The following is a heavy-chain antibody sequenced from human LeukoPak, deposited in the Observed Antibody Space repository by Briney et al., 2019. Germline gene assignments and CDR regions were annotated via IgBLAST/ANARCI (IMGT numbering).Heavy chain of an antibody. D-gene: IGHD4-11*01. J-gene: IGHJ6*02. V-gene: IGHV3-74*01. CDR2: INSDGSST. CDR3: ARDMTTPYYYGMDV. CDR1: GFTFSSYW. Sequence: GGSLRLSCAASGFTFSSYWMHWVRQAPGKGLVWVSRINSDGSSTSYADSVKGRFTISRDDAKNTLYLQMNSLRAEDTAVYYCARDMTTPYYYGMDVWGQGTTVTVSS.